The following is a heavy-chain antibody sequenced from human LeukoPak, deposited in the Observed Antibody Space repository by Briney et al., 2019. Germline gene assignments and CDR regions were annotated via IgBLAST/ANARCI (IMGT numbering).Heavy chain of an antibody. V-gene: IGHV3-13*04. CDR1: GFTFSNYD. CDR3: AKERGFDVPSPLYY. D-gene: IGHD3-10*01. J-gene: IGHJ4*02. Sequence: GGSLRLSCAASGFTFSNYDMHWVRQATGKGLEWVSAIGTPGDTYYPDSVKGRFTISRDDAQNSVYLQMNSLRAGDTAVYYCAKERGFDVPSPLYYWGQGTLVTVSS. CDR2: IGTPGDT.